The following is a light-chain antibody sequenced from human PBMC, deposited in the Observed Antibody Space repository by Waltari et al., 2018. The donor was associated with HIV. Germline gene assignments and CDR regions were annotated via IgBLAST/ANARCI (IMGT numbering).Light chain of an antibody. CDR1: QSVNTNY. CDR2: EAA. CDR3: QQYCISPIT. Sequence: EVVLTQSPGTVSLSPGERATLSCRASQSVNTNYLAWYQEKPGQAPRLLIYEAAGRATGITDRFSGSGSGTDFTLTISRVEPEDFAVYFCQQYCISPITFGQGTRLE. V-gene: IGKV3-20*01. J-gene: IGKJ5*01.